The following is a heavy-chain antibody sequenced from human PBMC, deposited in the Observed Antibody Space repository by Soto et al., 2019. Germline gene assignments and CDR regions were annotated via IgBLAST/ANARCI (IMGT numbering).Heavy chain of an antibody. CDR1: GFTFSDFA. J-gene: IGHJ4*02. CDR2: IIRDSTTT. CDR3: ARDLDWAFGN. V-gene: IGHV3-48*02. D-gene: IGHD3-9*01. Sequence: XGSLRVTCAASGFTFSDFAMNWVRQSPGKGLEWISYIIRDSTTTTYADSVKGRFTISRDNDKNSLFLQMDSLRDEDTAVYYCARDLDWAFGNWGQGILVTVSS.